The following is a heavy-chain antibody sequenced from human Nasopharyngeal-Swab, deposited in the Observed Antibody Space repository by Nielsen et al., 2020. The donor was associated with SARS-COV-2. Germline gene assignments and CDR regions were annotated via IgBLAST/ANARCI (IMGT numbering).Heavy chain of an antibody. CDR1: GYTLTELS. D-gene: IGHD3-16*02. V-gene: IGHV1-24*01. CDR2: FDPEDGET. J-gene: IGHJ3*02. Sequence: ASVKVSCKVSGYTLTELSMHWVRQAPGKGLEWMGGFDPEDGETIYAQKFQGRVTMTEDTSTDTAYMELSSLRSEDTAVYYYATVSTFGGVIHIWGQGTMVTVSS. CDR3: ATVSTFGGVIHI.